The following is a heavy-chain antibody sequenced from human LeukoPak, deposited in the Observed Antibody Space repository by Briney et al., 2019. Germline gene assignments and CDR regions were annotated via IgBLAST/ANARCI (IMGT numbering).Heavy chain of an antibody. CDR1: GGSISSSSYY. J-gene: IGHJ4*02. V-gene: IGHV4-39*07. CDR2: IYYSGST. CDR3: ARDRLSGGSGSYGYDY. Sequence: PSETLSLTCTVSGGSISSSSYYWGWIRQPPGKGLEWIGSIYYSGSTYYNPSLKSRVTISVDTSKNQFSLKLSSVTAADTAVYYCARDRLSGGSGSYGYDYRGQGTLVTVSS. D-gene: IGHD3-10*01.